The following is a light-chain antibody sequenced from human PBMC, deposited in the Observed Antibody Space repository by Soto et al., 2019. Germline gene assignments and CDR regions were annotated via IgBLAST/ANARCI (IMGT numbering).Light chain of an antibody. V-gene: IGKV3D-15*01. CDR1: RSVSTN. Sequence: ETAMTRSPATLSVSPGERATLSCRASRSVSTNLAWYQQKPGQPPSLLIYGTSIRATGIPARFSGSGSGTEFTLSINGLQSEDFAVYYCQQYNDWPRTFGQGTKVDIK. CDR2: GTS. J-gene: IGKJ1*01. CDR3: QQYNDWPRT.